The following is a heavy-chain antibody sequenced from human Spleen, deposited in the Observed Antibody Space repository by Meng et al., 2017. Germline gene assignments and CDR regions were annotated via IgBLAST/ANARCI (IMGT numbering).Heavy chain of an antibody. Sequence: QLGSSGGKFVRPGGPLGPACGASVFYFNNGWLSWGRQAPGQGLEWVGRIKSNTDGGTAEYAAPVTGRVTISSDDSKSPLYLQMSGLRIDDTGVYYCTWDDKAVSDYWGQGTLVTVSS. CDR2: IKSNTDGGTA. V-gene: IGHV3-15*01. J-gene: IGHJ4*02. CDR3: TWDDKAVSDY. CDR1: VFYFNNGW. D-gene: IGHD1-26*01.